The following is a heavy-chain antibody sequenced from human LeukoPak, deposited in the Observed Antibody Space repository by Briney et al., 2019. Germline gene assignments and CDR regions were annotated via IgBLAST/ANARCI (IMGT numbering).Heavy chain of an antibody. CDR1: GFTFSSYA. D-gene: IGHD5-18*01. CDR3: ARIEYSYGLIY. V-gene: IGHV3-30*04. J-gene: IGHJ4*02. Sequence: GRSLRLSCAASGFTFSSYAMHWVRQAPGEGLEWVAVISYDGSNKYYADSVKGRFTISRDNSKNTLYLQMNSLRAEDTAVYYCARIEYSYGLIYWGQGTLVTVSS. CDR2: ISYDGSNK.